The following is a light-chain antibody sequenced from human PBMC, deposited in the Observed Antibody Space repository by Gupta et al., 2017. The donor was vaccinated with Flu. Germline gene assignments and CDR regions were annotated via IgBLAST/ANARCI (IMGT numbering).Light chain of an antibody. Sequence: SYVLTQPPSVSVAPGQTARMTFGGDNIGSKSVHWYQQKPGQAPVVVVYDDSDRPSGIPERFSGSHSGNTATLTINRVDAGDEADYYCQVWDGGRDDSGLFGGGTKLTVL. CDR3: QVWDGGRDDSGL. CDR2: DDS. CDR1: NIGSKS. J-gene: IGLJ2*01. V-gene: IGLV3-21*02.